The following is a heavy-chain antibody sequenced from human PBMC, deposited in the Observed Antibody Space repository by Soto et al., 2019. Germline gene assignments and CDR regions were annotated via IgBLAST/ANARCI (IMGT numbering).Heavy chain of an antibody. V-gene: IGHV2-5*09. D-gene: IGHD1-1*01. CDR3: AHRVGLQGNWNGGYFDF. J-gene: IGHJ4*02. CDR1: GFSLATSGVG. CDR2: IYWDDDK. Sequence: QVTLEESGPTRVKPTQTLTLTCTFSGFSLATSGVGVGWVRQPPGKALERLALIYWDDDKRYGPSLRSRLTVTKDTARNHVVLTMTNMDPVDTATYYCAHRVGLQGNWNGGYFDFWGQGALVTVSS.